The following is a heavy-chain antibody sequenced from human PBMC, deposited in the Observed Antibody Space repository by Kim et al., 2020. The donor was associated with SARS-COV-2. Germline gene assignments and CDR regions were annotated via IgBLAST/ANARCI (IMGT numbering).Heavy chain of an antibody. Sequence: SSTHSAESVRGRFTISRDNAGSTLYLQMNSLGAEDTALYYCARDLSGSDDLWGQGTLVTVSS. CDR2: SST. CDR3: ARDLSGSDDL. D-gene: IGHD5-12*01. J-gene: IGHJ5*02. V-gene: IGHV3-74*01.